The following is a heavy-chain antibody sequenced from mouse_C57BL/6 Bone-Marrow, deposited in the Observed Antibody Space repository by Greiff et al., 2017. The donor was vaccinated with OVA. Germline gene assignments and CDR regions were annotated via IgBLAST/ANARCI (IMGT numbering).Heavy chain of an antibody. V-gene: IGHV1-55*01. CDR3: AREGDYDYDGARFAY. CDR2: IYPGSGST. Sequence: VQLQQPGAELVKPGASVKMSCKASGYTFTSYWITWVKQRPGQGLEWIGDIYPGSGSTNYNEKFKSKATLTVDTSSSTAYMQLSSLTSADSAVYYCAREGDYDYDGARFAYWGQGTLVTVSA. J-gene: IGHJ3*01. D-gene: IGHD2-4*01. CDR1: GYTFTSYW.